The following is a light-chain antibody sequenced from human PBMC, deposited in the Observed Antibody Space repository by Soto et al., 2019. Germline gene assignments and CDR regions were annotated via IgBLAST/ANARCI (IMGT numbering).Light chain of an antibody. CDR2: GAS. Sequence: EIVMTQSPATLSVSPGERATLSCRASQSVRSNLAWYQQTPGQAPRLXIYGASRRKPGIPDRFSGRGSGTEFTLTISRLEPEDFEVYDCQQYGSSTWTFGQGTKVDIK. V-gene: IGKV3-20*01. CDR3: QQYGSSTWT. CDR1: QSVRSN. J-gene: IGKJ1*01.